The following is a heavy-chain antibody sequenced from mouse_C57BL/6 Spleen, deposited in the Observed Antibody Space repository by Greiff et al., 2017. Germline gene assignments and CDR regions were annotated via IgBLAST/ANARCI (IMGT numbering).Heavy chain of an antibody. J-gene: IGHJ3*01. CDR2: ISYDGSN. CDR1: GYSITSGYY. Sequence: EVQLQQSGPGLVKPSQSLSLTCSVTGYSITSGYYWNWIRQFPGNKLEWMGYISYDGSNNYNPSLKNRISITRDTSKNQFFLKLNSVTTEDTATYYCARDQADWGQGTLVTVSA. CDR3: ARDQAD. V-gene: IGHV3-6*01.